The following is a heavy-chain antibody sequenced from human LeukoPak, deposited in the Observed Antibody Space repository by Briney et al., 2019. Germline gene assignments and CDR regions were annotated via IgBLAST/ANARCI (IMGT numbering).Heavy chain of an antibody. CDR3: ARAPHGITGFDP. V-gene: IGHV1-2*02. CDR1: GYTFTGYY. Sequence: GASVKVSCKASGYTFTGYYMHWVRQAPGLGLEWMGWINPNSGGTNYAQKFQGRVTMTRDTSISTAYMELSRLRSDDTAVYYCARAPHGITGFDPWGQGTLVTVSS. CDR2: INPNSGGT. J-gene: IGHJ5*02. D-gene: IGHD3-10*01.